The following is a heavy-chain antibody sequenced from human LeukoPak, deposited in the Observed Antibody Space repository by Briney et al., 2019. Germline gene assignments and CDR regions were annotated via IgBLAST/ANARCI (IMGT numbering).Heavy chain of an antibody. D-gene: IGHD2-2*02. J-gene: IGHJ4*02. CDR2: INPSGGST. Sequence: ASVTVSCTASGYTFTSYYMHWVRQAPGQGLEWMGIINPSGGSTSYAQKFQGRVTMTRDTSTSTVYMELSSLRSEDTAVYYCARGGPAAIGGYWGQGTLVTVSS. CDR1: GYTFTSYY. CDR3: ARGGPAAIGGY. V-gene: IGHV1-46*01.